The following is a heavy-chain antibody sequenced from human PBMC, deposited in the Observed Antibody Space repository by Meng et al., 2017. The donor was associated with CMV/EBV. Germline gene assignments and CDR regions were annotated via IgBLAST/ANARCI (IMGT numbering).Heavy chain of an antibody. CDR3: ARLGEGYCSSTSCYIVRQNWFDP. CDR2: IYPGDSDT. Sequence: GESLKISCKGSGYSLTSYWIGWVRQMPGKGLEWMGIIYPGDSDTRYSPSFQGQVTISADKSISTAYLQWSSLKASDTAMYYCARLGEGYCSSTSCYIVRQNWFDPWGQGTLVTVSS. V-gene: IGHV5-51*01. J-gene: IGHJ5*02. D-gene: IGHD2-2*02. CDR1: GYSLTSYW.